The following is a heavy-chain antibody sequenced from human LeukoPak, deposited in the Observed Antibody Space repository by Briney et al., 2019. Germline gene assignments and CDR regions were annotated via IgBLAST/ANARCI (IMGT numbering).Heavy chain of an antibody. V-gene: IGHV4-30-4*01. J-gene: IGHJ4*02. D-gene: IGHD3-3*01. CDR2: IYYSGST. Sequence: KSSETLSLTCTVSGGSISSGDYYWSWIRQPPGKGLEWIGYIYYSGSTYYNPSLKSRVTISVDTSKNQFSLKLGSVTAADTAVYYCARVSDYDFWSGYFYFDYWGQGTLVTVSS. CDR3: ARVSDYDFWSGYFYFDY. CDR1: GGSISSGDYY.